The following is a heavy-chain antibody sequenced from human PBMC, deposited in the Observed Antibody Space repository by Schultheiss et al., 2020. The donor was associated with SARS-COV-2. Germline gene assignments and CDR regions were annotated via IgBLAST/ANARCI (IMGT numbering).Heavy chain of an antibody. CDR2: ISYDGSNK. D-gene: IGHD2-15*01. Sequence: GGSLRLSCAASGFTFSDYYMSWIRQAPGKGLEWVAVISYDGSNKYYADSVKGRFTISSDKSKNTLYLQMHSLRAEDTAVYYCAREYCSGGSCAQASPGFDYWGQGTLVTVSS. CDR3: AREYCSGGSCAQASPGFDY. CDR1: GFTFSDYY. V-gene: IGHV3-30-3*01. J-gene: IGHJ4*02.